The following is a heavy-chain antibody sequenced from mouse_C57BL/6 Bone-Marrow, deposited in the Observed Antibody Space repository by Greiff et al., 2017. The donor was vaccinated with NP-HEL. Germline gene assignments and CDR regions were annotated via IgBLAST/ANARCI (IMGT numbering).Heavy chain of an antibody. CDR2: IYPGSGST. Sequence: QVQLQQPGAELVKPGASVKMSCKASGYTFTSYWITWVKQRPGQGLEWIGDIYPGSGSTNYNEKFKSKATLTVDQSSSTAYMQLSSLTSEDSAVYYCASTVDYFDYWGQGTTLTVSS. CDR3: ASTVDYFDY. CDR1: GYTFTSYW. V-gene: IGHV1-55*01. J-gene: IGHJ2*01. D-gene: IGHD1-1*01.